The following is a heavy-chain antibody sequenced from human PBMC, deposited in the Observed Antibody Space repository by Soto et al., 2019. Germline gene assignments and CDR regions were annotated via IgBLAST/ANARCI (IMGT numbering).Heavy chain of an antibody. D-gene: IGHD2-21*02. J-gene: IGHJ4*02. CDR1: GGSINSGGYY. Sequence: QVQLQESGPGLVKPSETLSLTCTLSGGSINSGGYYWTWIRQHPGKGLEWIGYISYSGTTSYNPSLKSRLTISIDTQNQFSLKLSSVTAADTATYSCARQFCGGDCLPPLNLGQGTLVTVSS. CDR2: ISYSGTT. V-gene: IGHV4-31*03. CDR3: ARQFCGGDCLPPLN.